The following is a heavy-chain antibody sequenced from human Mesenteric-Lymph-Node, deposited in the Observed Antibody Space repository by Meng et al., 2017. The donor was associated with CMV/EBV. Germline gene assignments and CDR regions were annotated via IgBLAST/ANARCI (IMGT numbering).Heavy chain of an antibody. D-gene: IGHD6-19*01. Sequence: ASVKVSCKASGYTFTSYDINWVRRATGQGLEWMGWMNPNSGRTAYAQKFQGRFTMTRDTSISTEYMELSNLRSEDTAMYYCARRFNSVVAGDWFDPWGQGTLVTVSS. CDR1: GYTFTSYD. V-gene: IGHV1-8*01. J-gene: IGHJ5*02. CDR3: ARRFNSVVAGDWFDP. CDR2: MNPNSGRT.